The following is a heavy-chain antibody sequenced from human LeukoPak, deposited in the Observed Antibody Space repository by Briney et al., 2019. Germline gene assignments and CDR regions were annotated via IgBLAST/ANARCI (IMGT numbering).Heavy chain of an antibody. J-gene: IGHJ6*03. CDR1: GFTFSSYS. CDR3: ARALRSPYYMDV. CDR2: ISSSSSYI. Sequence: GGSLRLSCAASGFTFSSYSMNWVRQAPGKGLEWVSSISSSSSYIYYAGSVKGRFTISRDNAKNSLYLQMNSLRAEDTAVYYCARALRSPYYMDVWGKGTTVTVSS. V-gene: IGHV3-21*01.